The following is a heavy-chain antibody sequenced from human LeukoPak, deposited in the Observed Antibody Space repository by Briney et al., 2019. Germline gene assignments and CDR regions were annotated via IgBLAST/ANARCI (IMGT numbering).Heavy chain of an antibody. CDR1: GFTFSNYA. CDR2: ISGSGDST. D-gene: IGHD6-19*01. Sequence: GGSLRLSCAASGFTFSNYAMSWVRQAPGKGLEWVSSISGSGDSTYYADSVKGRFTISRDNSKNTLYLQMNSLRAEDTAVYYCAKDPISSGWYDGWFDPWGQGTLVTVSS. V-gene: IGHV3-23*01. CDR3: AKDPISSGWYDGWFDP. J-gene: IGHJ5*02.